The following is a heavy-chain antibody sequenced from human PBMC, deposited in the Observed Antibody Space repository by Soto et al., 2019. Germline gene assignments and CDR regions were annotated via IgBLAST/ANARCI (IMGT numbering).Heavy chain of an antibody. CDR1: GFAFSSYG. D-gene: IGHD2-21*02. V-gene: IGHV3-30*02. CDR2: VRYDGINK. CDR3: AKLPNCGGDCYFDY. J-gene: IGHJ4*02. Sequence: QVQLVESGRGVVQPGGSMRLSCAASGFAFSSYGMHWVRQAPGKGLEWVAVVRYDGINKYYADSVKGRFNISRDNSKSMVYLQMNSLRPDDTAVYYCAKLPNCGGDCYFDYWGQGTLVTVSS.